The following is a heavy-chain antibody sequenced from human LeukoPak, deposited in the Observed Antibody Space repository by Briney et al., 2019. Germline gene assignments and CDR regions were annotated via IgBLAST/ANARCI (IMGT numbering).Heavy chain of an antibody. V-gene: IGHV3-49*04. J-gene: IGHJ6*03. CDR3: TRDLKGSSWYRWYYMDA. CDR1: GFTFGDYA. CDR2: IRSKAYGGTT. D-gene: IGHD6-13*01. Sequence: PWGSLRLSCTASGFTFGDYAMSWVRQAPGKGLEWVGFIRSKAYGGTTEYAASVKGRFTISRDDSKSIAYLQMNSLKTEDTAVYYCTRDLKGSSWYRWYYMDAWGKGTTVTISS.